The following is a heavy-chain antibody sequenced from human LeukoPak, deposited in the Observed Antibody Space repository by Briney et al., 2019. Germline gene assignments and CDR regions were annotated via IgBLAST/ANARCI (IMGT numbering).Heavy chain of an antibody. J-gene: IGHJ2*01. V-gene: IGHV4-4*07. Sequence: PSETLSLTCTVSGGSISSYYWSRIRQPAGKGLEWIGRIYTSGSTNYNPSLKSRVTMSVDTSKNQFSLKLSSVTAADTAVYYCARVTYYYDSSGYYLWYFDLWGRGTLVTVSS. CDR2: IYTSGST. D-gene: IGHD3-22*01. CDR3: ARVTYYYDSSGYYLWYFDL. CDR1: GGSISSYY.